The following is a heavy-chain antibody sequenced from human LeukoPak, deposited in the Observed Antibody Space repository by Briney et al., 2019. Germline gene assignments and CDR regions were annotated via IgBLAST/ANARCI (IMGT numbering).Heavy chain of an antibody. V-gene: IGHV4-39*07. CDR1: GGSIISTTYY. J-gene: IGHJ6*03. CDR2: IDYSGST. CDR3: ARASGSSWYERRLHAYCYYMDV. D-gene: IGHD6-13*01. Sequence: PSETLSLTCTVSGGSIISTTYYWGWIRQPPGEGLEWIGSIDYSGSTYYSPSLKSRVTISVDTSKNQFSLNLSSVTAADTAVYSCARASGSSWYERRLHAYCYYMDVWGKGTTVTVSS.